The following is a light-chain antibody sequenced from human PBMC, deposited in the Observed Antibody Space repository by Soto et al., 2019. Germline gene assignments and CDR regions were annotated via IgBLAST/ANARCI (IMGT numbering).Light chain of an antibody. J-gene: IGKJ1*01. CDR3: KQYNSYST. V-gene: IGKV1-5*01. Sequence: TQSPSTLSASVGDRVTITCRASQSISTRLAWYQQKPGRAPKLLIYDASSLEGGVPSRFSGSASGTEFTLTISSLQPDDFATYYCKQYNSYSTFGQGTKVDIK. CDR2: DAS. CDR1: QSISTR.